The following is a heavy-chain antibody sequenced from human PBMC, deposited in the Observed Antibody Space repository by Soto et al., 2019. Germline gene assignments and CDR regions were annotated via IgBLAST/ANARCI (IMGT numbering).Heavy chain of an antibody. CDR3: ARCPDDSMTTVTTGDLRDDY. V-gene: IGHV4-34*01. J-gene: IGHJ4*02. CDR1: GGSFSGYY. Sequence: QVQLQQWGAGLLKPSETLSLTCAVYGGSFSGYYWSWIRQPPGKGLEWIGEINHSGSTNYNPSLKSRVTISVDTSKNQFSLKLSSVTAADTAVYYCARCPDDSMTTVTTGDLRDDYWGQGTLVTVSS. D-gene: IGHD4-17*01. CDR2: INHSGST.